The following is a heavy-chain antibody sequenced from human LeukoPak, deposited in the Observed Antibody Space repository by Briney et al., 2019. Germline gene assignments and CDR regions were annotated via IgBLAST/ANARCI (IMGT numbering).Heavy chain of an antibody. CDR1: GFTFISSD. J-gene: IGHJ4*02. CDR3: AKDSTSWAY. Sequence: PGGSLRLSCAASGFTFISSDMSWVRQAPGKGLEWVSGISGSGGRTYYTDSVKGRFTISRDNSKNTLYLQMNSLRAEDTAIYYCAKDSTSWAYWGQGTLVTVSS. D-gene: IGHD6-13*01. CDR2: ISGSGGRT. V-gene: IGHV3-23*01.